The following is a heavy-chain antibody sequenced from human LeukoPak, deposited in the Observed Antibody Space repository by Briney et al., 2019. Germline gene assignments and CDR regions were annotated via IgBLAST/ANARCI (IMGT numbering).Heavy chain of an antibody. Sequence: SETLSLTCTVSGGSISSYYWSWIRQPAGKGLEWIGRIYTSGSTYYNPSLKSRVTISADTSKNQFSLKLSSVTAADAAVYHCARQYSSGWPWFDPWGQGTLVTVSS. CDR1: GGSISSYY. J-gene: IGHJ5*02. CDR3: ARQYSSGWPWFDP. CDR2: IYTSGST. V-gene: IGHV4-4*07. D-gene: IGHD6-19*01.